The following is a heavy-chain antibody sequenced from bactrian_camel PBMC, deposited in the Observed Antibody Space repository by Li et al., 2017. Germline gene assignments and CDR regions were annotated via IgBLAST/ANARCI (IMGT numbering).Heavy chain of an antibody. D-gene: IGHD6*01. CDR1: GYAYNRQTNYVSYC. V-gene: IGHV3S6*01. J-gene: IGHJ4*01. CDR3: AADLGWCGSAPLQREFRN. Sequence: HVQLVESGGGSVQAGGSLRLSCAVSGYAYNRQTNYVSYCLGWFRQAAGKEREAVAMIVNDGSATYQDVVKGRFTVSHVNSNNTLLLQMNSLKPEDTAVYYCAADLGWCGSAPLQREFRNWGQGTQVTVS. CDR2: IVNDGSAT.